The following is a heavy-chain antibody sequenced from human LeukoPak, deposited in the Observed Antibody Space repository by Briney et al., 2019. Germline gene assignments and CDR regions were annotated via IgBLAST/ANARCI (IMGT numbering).Heavy chain of an antibody. CDR1: GFTFSSYA. CDR2: ISGSGGCT. CDR3: AKDRNTAMARAFDI. D-gene: IGHD5-18*01. J-gene: IGHJ3*02. V-gene: IGHV3-23*01. Sequence: GSLRLSCAASGFTFSSYAMSWVRRAPGKGLEWVSGISGSGGCTYYADSVKGRFTISRDNSKNTLYLQMNSLRAEDTAVYYCAKDRNTAMARAFDIWGQGTMVTVSS.